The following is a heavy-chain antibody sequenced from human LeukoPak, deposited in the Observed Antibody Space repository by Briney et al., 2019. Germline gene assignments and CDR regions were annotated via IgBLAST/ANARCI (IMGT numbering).Heavy chain of an antibody. J-gene: IGHJ5*02. CDR1: GGSISSYY. V-gene: IGHV4-59*08. CDR2: ISYSGST. D-gene: IGHD5-12*01. Sequence: PSETLSLTCTVSGGSISSYYWNWIRQPPGKGLGWIGYISYSGSTIYNPSLKSRVTISVDTPKNQFSLKLSSVTAADTAVYYCARHVGGYDFANWFDPWGQGTLVTVSS. CDR3: ARHVGGYDFANWFDP.